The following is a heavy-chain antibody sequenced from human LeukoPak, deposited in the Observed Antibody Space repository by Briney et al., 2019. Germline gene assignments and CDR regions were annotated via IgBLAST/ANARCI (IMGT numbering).Heavy chain of an antibody. CDR3: TRDLNSGGSC. CDR1: GFTFSGFW. D-gene: IGHD2-15*01. V-gene: IGHV3-53*01. J-gene: IGHJ4*02. Sequence: PGGSLRLSCAVSGFTFSGFWMSWSRQAPGKGLEWVSVIHSGGNTYYADSVKGRFTISRDNSKNTLYLQMNSLRAEDTAVYYCTRDLNSGGSCWGQGTLVTVSS. CDR2: IHSGGNT.